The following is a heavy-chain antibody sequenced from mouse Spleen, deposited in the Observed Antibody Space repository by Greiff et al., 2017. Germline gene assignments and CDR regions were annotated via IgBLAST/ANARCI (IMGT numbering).Heavy chain of an antibody. V-gene: IGHV1-50*01. J-gene: IGHJ3*01. Sequence: QVQLQQSGAELVKPGASVKLSCKASGYTFTSYWMQWVKQRPGQGLEWIGEIDPSDSYTNYNQKFKGKATLTVDTSSSTAYMQLSSLTSEDSAVYYGARWAGTMAYWGQGTLVTVSA. CDR1: GYTFTSYW. CDR3: ARWAGTMAY. D-gene: IGHD4-1*01. CDR2: IDPSDSYT.